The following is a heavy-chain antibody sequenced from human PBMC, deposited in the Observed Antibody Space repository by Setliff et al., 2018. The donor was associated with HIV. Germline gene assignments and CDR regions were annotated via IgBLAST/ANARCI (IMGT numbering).Heavy chain of an antibody. CDR1: GYAFTSDH. D-gene: IGHD6-13*01. V-gene: IGHV1-8*02. CDR3: ASSWSRVPYYGLDV. Sequence: GASVKVSCKASGYAFTSDHMHWVRQATGRGLEWMGWMNPNSGNTGYAQKFQGRVTMTRNTSISTAYMELSSLRSEDSAVYYCASSWSRVPYYGLDVWGQGTTVTVSS. J-gene: IGHJ6*02. CDR2: MNPNSGNT.